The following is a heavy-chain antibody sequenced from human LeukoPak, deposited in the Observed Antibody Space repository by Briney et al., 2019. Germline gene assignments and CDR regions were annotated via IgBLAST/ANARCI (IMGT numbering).Heavy chain of an antibody. D-gene: IGHD3-10*01. V-gene: IGHV3-7*01. Sequence: GGSLRLSCAASGFTFSTYYMNWVRQAPGKGLEWVANIKKDGSEKYSVDSVKGRFTISRDNAKNSLFLQMDSLRVEDTAVYYCAREAPGKSGALLEYWGQGTLVTVSS. CDR1: GFTFSTYY. CDR2: IKKDGSEK. CDR3: AREAPGKSGALLEY. J-gene: IGHJ4*02.